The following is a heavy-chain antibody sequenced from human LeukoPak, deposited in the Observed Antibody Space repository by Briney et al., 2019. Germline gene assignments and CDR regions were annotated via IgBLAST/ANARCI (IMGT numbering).Heavy chain of an antibody. CDR3: GREPRIVGATTLGDY. Sequence: PGGSLRLSCAASGFTFSSYWMTWVCQAPGKGLEWVANIKQDGSEKYYVDSVKGRFTISRDNAKNSLYLQMNSLRAEDAAVYYCGREPRIVGATTLGDYWGQGTLVTVSS. CDR2: IKQDGSEK. J-gene: IGHJ4*02. V-gene: IGHV3-7*01. CDR1: GFTFSSYW. D-gene: IGHD1-26*01.